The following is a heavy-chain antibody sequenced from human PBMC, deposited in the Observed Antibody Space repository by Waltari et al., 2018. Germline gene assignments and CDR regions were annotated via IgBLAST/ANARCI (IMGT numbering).Heavy chain of an antibody. V-gene: IGHV3-23*01. CDR1: GFTFSSYA. CDR3: ARDQYGESFYYAMNV. Sequence: EVQLLESGGGLVQPGGSLRLSCTASGFTFSSYAMSWVRQAPGKGREWVSTISGSGGSTYYADSVKGRFTISRDNSKNTLYLQMNSLRAEDTAVYFCARDQYGESFYYAMNVWGQGTAVTVSS. D-gene: IGHD1-26*01. CDR2: ISGSGGST. J-gene: IGHJ6*02.